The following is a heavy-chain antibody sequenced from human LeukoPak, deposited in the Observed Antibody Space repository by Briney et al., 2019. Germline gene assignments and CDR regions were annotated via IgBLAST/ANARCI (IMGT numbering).Heavy chain of an antibody. CDR3: ARSLQQQLGPFDY. Sequence: SVKVSCKASGGTFSSYAISWVRQAPGQGLEWKGRIIPIFGIANYAQKFQGRVTITADKSTSTAYMELSSLRSEDTAVYYCARSLQQQLGPFDYWGQGTLVTVSS. CDR2: IIPIFGIA. CDR1: GGTFSSYA. D-gene: IGHD6-13*01. V-gene: IGHV1-69*04. J-gene: IGHJ4*02.